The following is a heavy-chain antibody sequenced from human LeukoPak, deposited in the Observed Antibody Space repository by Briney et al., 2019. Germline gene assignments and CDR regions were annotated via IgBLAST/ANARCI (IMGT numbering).Heavy chain of an antibody. J-gene: IGHJ5*02. CDR1: GYTFTSYD. Sequence: VASVKVSCKASGYTFTSYDINWVRQATGQGLEWMGWMNPNSGNTGYAQKFQGRVTMTRNTSISTAYMELSSLRSEDTAVYYCARTFPYCSGGSCYLGGWFDPWGQGTLVTVSS. V-gene: IGHV1-8*01. D-gene: IGHD2-15*01. CDR3: ARTFPYCSGGSCYLGGWFDP. CDR2: MNPNSGNT.